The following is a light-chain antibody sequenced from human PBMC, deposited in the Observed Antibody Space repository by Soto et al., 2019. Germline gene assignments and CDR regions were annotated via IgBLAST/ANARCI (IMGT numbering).Light chain of an antibody. CDR3: QQYNNWPRT. Sequence: EIVMTQSPATLSVCPGERATLSFRASQSIGSNLAWYQQKPGQAPRLLIYGASTRATGIPARFSGSGSGTEFTLTISSLQSEDFAVYYCQQYNNWPRTFGQGTKVDIK. J-gene: IGKJ1*01. CDR2: GAS. CDR1: QSIGSN. V-gene: IGKV3-15*01.